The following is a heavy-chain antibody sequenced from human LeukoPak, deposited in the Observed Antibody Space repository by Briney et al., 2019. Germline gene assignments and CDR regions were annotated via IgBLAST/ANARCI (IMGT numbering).Heavy chain of an antibody. CDR1: GFTFSSYL. D-gene: IGHD6-13*01. Sequence: GGSLRLSCVGSGFTFSSYLMTWVRQAPGKGLEWVAHIKEDGSEKDYVDSVKGRFTISRDNAKNSLYLQMNSLRAEDTAVYYCVRASSLGYWGQGTLVTVSS. V-gene: IGHV3-7*01. J-gene: IGHJ4*02. CDR3: VRASSLGY. CDR2: IKEDGSEK.